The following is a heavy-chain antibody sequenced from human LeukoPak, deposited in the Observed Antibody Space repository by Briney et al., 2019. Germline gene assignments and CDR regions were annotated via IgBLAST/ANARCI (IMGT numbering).Heavy chain of an antibody. V-gene: IGHV3-30*18. CDR3: AEGYSYLDY. Sequence: GGSLRLSCAASGFSFSSYGMHWVRQAPGKGLEWVAVISYDGSDEYYADSVKGRFTISRDNSKNTLYLQMNSLRAEDTAVYYCAEGYSYLDYWGQGTLVTVSS. J-gene: IGHJ4*02. CDR2: ISYDGSDE. D-gene: IGHD5-18*01. CDR1: GFSFSSYG.